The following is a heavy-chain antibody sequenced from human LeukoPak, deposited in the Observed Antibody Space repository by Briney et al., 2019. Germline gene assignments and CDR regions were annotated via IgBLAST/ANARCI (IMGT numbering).Heavy chain of an antibody. Sequence: ASVKVSCKASGYTFTGYYMHWVRQAPGQGLEWMGWINPNSGGTNYAQKFQGRVTMTRDTSISTAYMELSRLRSDDTAVYYCARVFGPPHVGDAFDIWGQGTMVTVSS. CDR1: GYTFTGYY. V-gene: IGHV1-2*02. CDR2: INPNSGGT. D-gene: IGHD3-10*01. J-gene: IGHJ3*02. CDR3: ARVFGPPHVGDAFDI.